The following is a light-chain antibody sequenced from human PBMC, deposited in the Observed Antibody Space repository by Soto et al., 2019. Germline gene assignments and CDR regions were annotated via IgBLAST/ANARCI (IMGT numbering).Light chain of an antibody. CDR2: EVS. Sequence: QSVLTQPPSASGSHGQSVTISCTGTSSDVGGYNYVSWYQQHPGKAPKRMIYEVSKRPSGVPDRFSGSKSGNTASLTVSGLQAEDEADYYCNTYAGNSLIFGGGTKLTVL. J-gene: IGLJ2*01. V-gene: IGLV2-8*01. CDR1: SSDVGGYNY. CDR3: NTYAGNSLI.